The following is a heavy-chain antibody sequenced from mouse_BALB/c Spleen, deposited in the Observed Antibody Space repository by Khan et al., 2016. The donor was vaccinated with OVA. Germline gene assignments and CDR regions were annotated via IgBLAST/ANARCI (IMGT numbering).Heavy chain of an antibody. Sequence: EVQLQESGPGLVKPSQSLSLTCSVTGYSITSGYFWNWIRQFPGNKLEWMGYIRYDGNSNYNPSLKNRISITRDTSKNQFFLKLNSVTPEDTATYYCASGGSSGPAWVAYWGTKTLVTVSA. CDR1: GYSITSGYF. J-gene: IGHJ3*01. CDR3: ASGGSSGPAWVAY. CDR2: IRYDGNS. V-gene: IGHV3-6*02. D-gene: IGHD3-1*01.